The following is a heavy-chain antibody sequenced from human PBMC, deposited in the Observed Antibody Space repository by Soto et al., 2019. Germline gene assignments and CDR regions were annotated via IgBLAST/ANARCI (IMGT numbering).Heavy chain of an antibody. Sequence: QITLKESGPTLVKPTQTLTLTCTFSGFSLSTSGVGVAWIRQPPGKALAWLAPIYWDDDKPYRPSLESRLTITKDTSKSQVVLTMTNMDSVDTATYYCAYLPCSGGSCYWFSFSGMDVWGQGTTVTVSS. D-gene: IGHD2-15*01. CDR1: GFSLSTSGVG. V-gene: IGHV2-5*02. CDR2: IYWDDDK. CDR3: AYLPCSGGSCYWFSFSGMDV. J-gene: IGHJ6*01.